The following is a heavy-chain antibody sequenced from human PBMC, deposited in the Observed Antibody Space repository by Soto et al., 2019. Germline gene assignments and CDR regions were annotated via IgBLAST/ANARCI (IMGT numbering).Heavy chain of an antibody. CDR3: ARGYYDFWSGYYTAADY. CDR1: GGSISSGDYY. Sequence: QVQLQESGPGLVKPSQTLSLTCTVSGGSISSGDYYWSWIRQPPGKGLEWIGYIYYSGSTYYNPSLKSQVTISVDTSKNQFSLKLSSVTAADTAVYYCARGYYDFWSGYYTAADYWGQGTLVTVSS. D-gene: IGHD3-3*01. CDR2: IYYSGST. J-gene: IGHJ4*02. V-gene: IGHV4-30-4*01.